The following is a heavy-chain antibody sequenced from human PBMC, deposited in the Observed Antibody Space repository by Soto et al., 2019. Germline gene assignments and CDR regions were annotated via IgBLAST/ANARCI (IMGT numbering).Heavy chain of an antibody. CDR2: IIPILGIA. CDR3: ARVEMATNSNWFDP. D-gene: IGHD5-12*01. J-gene: IGHJ5*02. CDR1: GGTFSSYT. V-gene: IGHV1-69*02. Sequence: QVKLVQSGAEVKKPGSSVKVSCKASGGTFSSYTISWVRQASGQGLEWMGRIIPILGIANYAQKFQGRVTITADKSTSTAYMELSSLRSEYTAVYYCARVEMATNSNWFDPWGQGTLVTVSS.